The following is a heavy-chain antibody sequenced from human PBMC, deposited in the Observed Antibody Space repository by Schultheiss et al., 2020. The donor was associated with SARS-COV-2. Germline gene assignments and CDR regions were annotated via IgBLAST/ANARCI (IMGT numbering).Heavy chain of an antibody. CDR2: ISSSSSYI. J-gene: IGHJ6*03. D-gene: IGHD2-2*01. V-gene: IGHV3-21*01. Sequence: GGSLRLSCAASGFTVSSNYMSWVRQAPGKGLEWVSSISSSSSYIYYADSVKGRFTISRDNAKNSLYLQMNSLRAEDTAVYYCARKMCSSTSCDYYYYYMDVWGKGTTVTVSS. CDR1: GFTVSSNY. CDR3: ARKMCSSTSCDYYYYYMDV.